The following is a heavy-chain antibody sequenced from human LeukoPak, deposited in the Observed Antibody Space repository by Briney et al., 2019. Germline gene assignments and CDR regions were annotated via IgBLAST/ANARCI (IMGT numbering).Heavy chain of an antibody. CDR3: ARDFRAAMVSDWFDP. J-gene: IGHJ5*02. Sequence: GASVKVSCKASGYTFTGYYMYWVRQAPGQGLEWMGWINPNSGGTNYAQKFQGRVTMTRDTSISTAYMELSRLRSDDTAVYYCARDFRAAMVSDWFDPWGQGTLVTVSS. CDR2: INPNSGGT. V-gene: IGHV1-2*02. D-gene: IGHD5-18*01. CDR1: GYTFTGYY.